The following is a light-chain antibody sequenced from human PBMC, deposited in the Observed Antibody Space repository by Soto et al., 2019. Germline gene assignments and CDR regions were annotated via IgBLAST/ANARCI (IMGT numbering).Light chain of an antibody. V-gene: IGKV1-5*03. CDR2: KAS. CDR3: QQYTSYSPWT. CDR1: QSISSW. Sequence: DIQMTQSPSTLSASVGDRVTITCRASQSISSWLAWYQHKPGKAPKLRIFKASSVESGGPSRFSGGGSGTEFTLNISSLQPHAFATYYGQQYTSYSPWTCGQGTKVEIK. J-gene: IGKJ1*01.